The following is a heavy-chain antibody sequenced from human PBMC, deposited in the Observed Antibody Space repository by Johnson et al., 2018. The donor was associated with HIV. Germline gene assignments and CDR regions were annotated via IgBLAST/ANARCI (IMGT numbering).Heavy chain of an antibody. Sequence: MQLVESGGGLVQPGRSLRLSCTASGFTFGDYAMSWVRQSPGNGLEWVGHIGTKTDDYATAYVDSVKGRFTISRDNAKNSLYLQMNSLRAEDTALYYCASGDELGDDAFDIWGQGTMVTVSS. V-gene: IGHV3-20*04. CDR2: TKTDDYAT. CDR3: ASGDELGDDAFDI. CDR1: GFTFGDYA. J-gene: IGHJ3*02. D-gene: IGHD7-27*01.